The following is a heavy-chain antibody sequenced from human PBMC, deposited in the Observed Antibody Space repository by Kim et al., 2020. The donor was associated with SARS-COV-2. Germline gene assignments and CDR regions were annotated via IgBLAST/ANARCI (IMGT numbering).Heavy chain of an antibody. Sequence: GGSLRLSCAASGFTVSSNYMSWVRQAPGKGLEWVSVIYSGAGNTYYADSVKGRFSISRDNSKNTLFLQMNSLRAGDTAVYYCARSGPAAEFDHWGQGTLVTVSS. CDR3: ARSGPAAEFDH. CDR2: IYSGAGNT. J-gene: IGHJ4*02. D-gene: IGHD6-13*01. V-gene: IGHV3-53*01. CDR1: GFTVSSNY.